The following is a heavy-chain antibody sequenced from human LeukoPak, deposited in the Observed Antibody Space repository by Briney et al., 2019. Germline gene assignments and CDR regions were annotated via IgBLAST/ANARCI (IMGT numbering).Heavy chain of an antibody. CDR1: GGFISSYY. J-gene: IGHJ5*02. CDR3: ERQTHLMVRGRGWFDP. CDR2: IYTSVST. V-gene: IGHV4-4*09. Sequence: PSQTLSLTCTVSGGFISSYYCGWIRQPPGKGLEWIGYIYTSVSTNYNPSLKSRVTLSVDTSKNQFSLKLSSVTAAEPPVYSCERQTHLMVRGRGWFDPWGQGTLVTVSS. D-gene: IGHD3-10*01.